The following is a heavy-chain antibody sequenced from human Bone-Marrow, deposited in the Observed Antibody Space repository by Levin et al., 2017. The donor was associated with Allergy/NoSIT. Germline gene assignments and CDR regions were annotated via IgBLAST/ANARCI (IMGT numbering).Heavy chain of an antibody. J-gene: IGHJ4*02. D-gene: IGHD5-24*01. Sequence: GGSLRLSCAASGFIFTDYTINWVRQAPGKGLEWVSSIDTTYTYIYYADSMRGRFTISRDNAQSSVFLHMNSLGPEDTAVYFCARSCSDGYCYDGDSWGQGTLVTVSS. CDR3: ARSCSDGYCYDGDS. CDR1: GFIFTDYT. V-gene: IGHV3-21*01. CDR2: IDTTYTYI.